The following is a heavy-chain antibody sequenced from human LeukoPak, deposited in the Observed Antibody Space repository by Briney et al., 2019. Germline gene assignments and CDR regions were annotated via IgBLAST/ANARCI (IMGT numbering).Heavy chain of an antibody. V-gene: IGHV3-30-3*01. D-gene: IGHD1-1*01. CDR3: TRSSGSALALANRFDP. J-gene: IGHJ5*01. Sequence: GGSLRLSCAASGFDFPTYAMHWVRQAPGKGLEWVAVVSYSGDKKEYADSVKGRFTVSRDNSENTVYLQMNSLRSDDAAVYYCTRSSGSALALANRFDPWGQGVHVTVSS. CDR2: VSYSGDKK. CDR1: GFDFPTYA.